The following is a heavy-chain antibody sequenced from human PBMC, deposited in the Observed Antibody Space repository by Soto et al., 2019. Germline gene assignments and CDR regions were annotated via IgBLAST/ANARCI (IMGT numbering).Heavy chain of an antibody. J-gene: IGHJ4*02. D-gene: IGHD2-8*02. CDR3: ARDKITGLFDY. CDR2: IYHSGNT. Sequence: SETLSLTCAVSGGSITSTNWWSWVRHPPGKGLEWIGEIYHSGNTKSNPSLKSRVAISVDTSKNQFSLKLTSVTAAGTAVYYCARDKITGLFDYWGQGTLVTVSS. CDR1: GGSITSTNW. V-gene: IGHV4-4*02.